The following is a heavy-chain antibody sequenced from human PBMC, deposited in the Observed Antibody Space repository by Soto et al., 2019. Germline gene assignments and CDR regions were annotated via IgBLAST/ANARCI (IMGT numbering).Heavy chain of an antibody. CDR1: GYTFTGYY. CDR3: ARALEYSTSGFYPKYYYYGMDV. V-gene: IGHV1-2*02. Sequence: ASVKVSCKASGYTFTGYYMHWVRQAPGQGLEWMGWINPNTGVTKYAQKFQGRVTMTRDTSISTAYMELSRLRSDDTAVYYCARALEYSTSGFYPKYYYYGMDVCGQGTTVTVYS. J-gene: IGHJ6*02. D-gene: IGHD6-6*01. CDR2: INPNTGVT.